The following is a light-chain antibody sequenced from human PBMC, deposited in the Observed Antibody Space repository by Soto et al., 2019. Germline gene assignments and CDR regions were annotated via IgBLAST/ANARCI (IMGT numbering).Light chain of an antibody. CDR3: QQRNHWPPEIT. CDR1: QSVSSRF. J-gene: IGKJ5*01. Sequence: EIVLTQSPGTLSLSPGERATLSCRASQSVSSRFLAWYQQKPGQAPRLLMYGASSRATGIPDRFSGTGSGTDFTLTISRLEPEDFAVHYCQQRNHWPPEITFGQGTRLEIK. V-gene: IGKV3D-20*02. CDR2: GAS.